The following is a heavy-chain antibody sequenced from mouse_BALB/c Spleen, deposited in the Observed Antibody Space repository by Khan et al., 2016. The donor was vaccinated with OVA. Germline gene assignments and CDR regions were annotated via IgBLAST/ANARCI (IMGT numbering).Heavy chain of an antibody. J-gene: IGHJ2*01. CDR3: ARLEDI. V-gene: IGHV2-9*02. Sequence: QVQLQQSGPGLVAPSQSLSITCTVSGFSLTSYGVHWVRQPPGKGLEGLGVIWAGGSTNYNSALMSRLSISKDNSKSQVFLKVNSLQTDDTARYYWARLEDIWGQGTTLTVSS. D-gene: IGHD1-3*01. CDR2: IWAGGST. CDR1: GFSLTSYG.